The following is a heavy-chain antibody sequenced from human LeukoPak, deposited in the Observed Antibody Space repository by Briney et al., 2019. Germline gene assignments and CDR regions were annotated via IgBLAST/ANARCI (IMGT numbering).Heavy chain of an antibody. CDR3: ARDHLDFWSGYNYFDY. CDR2: INPNSGGT. D-gene: IGHD3-3*01. CDR1: GYTFTGHN. Sequence: ASVKVSCNATGYTFTGHNMNWLREDPGQAHERMVWINPNSGGTNYAQKFQGRVTMTRDTSISTAYMELSRLRSDDTAVYYCARDHLDFWSGYNYFDYWGQGTLVTVSS. J-gene: IGHJ4*02. V-gene: IGHV1-2*02.